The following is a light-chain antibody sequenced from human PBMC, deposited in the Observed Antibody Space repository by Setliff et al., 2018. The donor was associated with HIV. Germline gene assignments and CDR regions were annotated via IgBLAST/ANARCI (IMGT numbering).Light chain of an antibody. CDR1: SSNIGAGYD. Sequence: QSVLGQPPSVSGAPGRGVTISCTGSSSNIGAGYDVHWYQQFPGTAPKLVIYSNTNRPSGVPDRFSGSKSGTSASLAITGLQGEDEADYYCQSYDSSLSEYVSGTGTKVTVL. J-gene: IGLJ1*01. CDR2: SNT. CDR3: QSYDSSLSEYV. V-gene: IGLV1-40*01.